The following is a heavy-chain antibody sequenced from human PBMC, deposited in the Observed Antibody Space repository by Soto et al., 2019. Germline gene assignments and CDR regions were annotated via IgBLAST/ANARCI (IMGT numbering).Heavy chain of an antibody. CDR3: ARKAGSSWYDAFDI. J-gene: IGHJ3*02. CDR1: GFTFSSYD. Sequence: GGSLRLSCAASGFTFSSYDMHWVRQATGKDLEWVSAIGTAGDTYYPGSVKGRFTISRENAKNSLYLQMNSLRAGDTAVYYCARKAGSSWYDAFDIWGQGTMVTVSS. D-gene: IGHD6-13*01. V-gene: IGHV3-13*01. CDR2: IGTAGDT.